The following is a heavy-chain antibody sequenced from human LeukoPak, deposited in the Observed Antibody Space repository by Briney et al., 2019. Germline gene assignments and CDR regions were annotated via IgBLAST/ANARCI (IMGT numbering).Heavy chain of an antibody. D-gene: IGHD3-22*01. Sequence: GGSLRLSCAASGFTVSSNYMSWVRQAPGKGLEWVSVIYSGGSTYYADSVKGRFTISRDNSKNTLYLQMNSLRAEDTAVYYCARDSSGYDHYYYMDVWGKGTTVTISS. J-gene: IGHJ6*03. CDR1: GFTVSSNY. CDR3: ARDSSGYDHYYYMDV. V-gene: IGHV3-53*01. CDR2: IYSGGST.